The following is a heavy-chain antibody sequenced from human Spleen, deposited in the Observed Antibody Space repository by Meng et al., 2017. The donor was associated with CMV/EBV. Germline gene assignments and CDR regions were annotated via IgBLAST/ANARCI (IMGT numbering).Heavy chain of an antibody. V-gene: IGHV4-59*12. CDR3: ARVEGDSSGYYGLDYFDY. J-gene: IGHJ4*02. CDR2: IYYSGST. CDR1: GGSISSYY. Sequence: SETLSLTCTVSGGSISSYYWSWIRQPPGKGLEWIGYIYYSGSTNYNPSLKSRVTISVDTSKNQFSLKLSSVTAADTAVYYCARVEGDSSGYYGLDYFDYWGQGTLVTVSS. D-gene: IGHD3-22*01.